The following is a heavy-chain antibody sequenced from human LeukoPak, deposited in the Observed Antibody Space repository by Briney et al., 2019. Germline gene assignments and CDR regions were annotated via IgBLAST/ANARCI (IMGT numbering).Heavy chain of an antibody. D-gene: IGHD4-23*01. CDR2: IYYSGST. Sequence: TSETLSLTCTVSGGSISSYYWSWIRQPPGKGLEWIGYIYYSGSTNYNPSLKNRVTISVDTSKIQFSLKLSSVTAADTAVYYCAREIDYGGNSGAFDIWGQGTMVTVSS. V-gene: IGHV4-59*01. J-gene: IGHJ3*02. CDR1: GGSISSYY. CDR3: AREIDYGGNSGAFDI.